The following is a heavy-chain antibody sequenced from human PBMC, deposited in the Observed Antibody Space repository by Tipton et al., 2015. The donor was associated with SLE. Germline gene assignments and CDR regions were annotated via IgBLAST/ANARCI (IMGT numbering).Heavy chain of an antibody. Sequence: TLSFTCTVSGGSISSGSYYWSWIRQPAGKGLEWIGRIYTSGSTNYNPSLKSRVTISVDTSKNQFSLKLTLVSAADTAIYYCARMGLCTTTTCNEGAFDVWGQGSMVTVSS. V-gene: IGHV4-61*02. CDR3: ARMGLCTTTTCNEGAFDV. CDR2: IYTSGST. D-gene: IGHD2-2*01. CDR1: GGSISSGSYY. J-gene: IGHJ3*01.